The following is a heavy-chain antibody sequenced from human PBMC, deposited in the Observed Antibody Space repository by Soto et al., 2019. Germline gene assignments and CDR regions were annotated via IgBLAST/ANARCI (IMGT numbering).Heavy chain of an antibody. D-gene: IGHD7-27*01. CDR3: ARKILGAFDI. CDR1: GFTVSSNY. Sequence: EVQLVESGGGLVQPGGSLRLSCAASGFTVSSNYMSWVRQAPGKGLEWVSVIYSGGSTYYADSVKGRFTISRHNSKNTLDLQMNSLRAEDTAVYYCARKILGAFDIWGQGTMVTVSS. J-gene: IGHJ3*02. CDR2: IYSGGST. V-gene: IGHV3-53*04.